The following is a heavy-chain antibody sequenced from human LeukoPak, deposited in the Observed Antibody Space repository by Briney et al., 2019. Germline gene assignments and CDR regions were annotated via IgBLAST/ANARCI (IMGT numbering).Heavy chain of an antibody. CDR1: GDSVSSYF. CDR2: ISNSGST. D-gene: IGHD6-19*01. V-gene: IGHV4-59*02. Sequence: PSETLSLTCSVSGDSVSSYFWSWIRQPPGKGLEWIASISNSGSTNYNPSLKSRVTISVDTSKNQFSLKLSSVTAADTAVYYCAGLSSGWYEGDYWGQGTLVTVSS. CDR3: AGLSSGWYEGDY. J-gene: IGHJ4*02.